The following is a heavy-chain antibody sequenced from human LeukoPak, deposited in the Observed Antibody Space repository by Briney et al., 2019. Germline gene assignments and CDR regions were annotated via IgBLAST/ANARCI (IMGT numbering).Heavy chain of an antibody. V-gene: IGHV3-33*08. Sequence: GGSLRLSCAASGFTFSSYGMHWVRQAPGKGLEWVAVIWYDGSNKYYADSVKGRFTISRDNSKNTPYPQMNSLRAEDTAVYYCARDFKGSYYFDYWGQGALVTVSS. CDR2: IWYDGSNK. J-gene: IGHJ4*02. CDR1: GFTFSSYG. CDR3: ARDFKGSYYFDY.